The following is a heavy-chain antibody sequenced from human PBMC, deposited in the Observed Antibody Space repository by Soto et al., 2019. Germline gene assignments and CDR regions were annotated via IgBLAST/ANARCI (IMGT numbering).Heavy chain of an antibody. CDR1: GGSISSSSYY. V-gene: IGHV4-39*07. CDR2: IYYSGST. Sequence: SETLSLTCTVSGGSISSSSYYWGWIRQPPGKGLEWIGSIYYSGSTNYNPSLKSRVTISVDTSKNQFSLKLSSVTAADTAVYYCARVYDFWSGLNYFDYWGQGTLVTVSS. CDR3: ARVYDFWSGLNYFDY. J-gene: IGHJ4*02. D-gene: IGHD3-3*01.